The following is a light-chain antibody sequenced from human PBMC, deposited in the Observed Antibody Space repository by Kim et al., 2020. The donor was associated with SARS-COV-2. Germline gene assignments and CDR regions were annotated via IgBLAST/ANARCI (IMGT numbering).Light chain of an antibody. CDR2: AAA. Sequence: VSPGDGDTLSCRASANAYINVAWYHQRPGQYPRLLIYAAATGTTASPAKCSGSGSGTEFTLTISSLQCEDFALYYCQQYNKWPLTFGGGTKVDIK. CDR1: ANAYIN. J-gene: IGKJ4*01. V-gene: IGKV3-15*01. CDR3: QQYNKWPLT.